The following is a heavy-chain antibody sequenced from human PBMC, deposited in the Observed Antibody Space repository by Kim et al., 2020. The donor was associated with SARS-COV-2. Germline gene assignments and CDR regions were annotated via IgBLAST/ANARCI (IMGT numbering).Heavy chain of an antibody. Sequence: GGSLRLSCAASGFTFSNAWMSWVRQAPGKGLEWVGRIKSKTDGGTTDYAAPVKGRFTISRDDSKNTLYLQMNSLKTEDTAVYYCTTWYYYDSSGYGGTLIWGQGTLVTVSS. J-gene: IGHJ4*02. CDR1: GFTFSNAW. CDR3: TTWYYYDSSGYGGTLI. V-gene: IGHV3-15*01. CDR2: IKSKTDGGTT. D-gene: IGHD3-22*01.